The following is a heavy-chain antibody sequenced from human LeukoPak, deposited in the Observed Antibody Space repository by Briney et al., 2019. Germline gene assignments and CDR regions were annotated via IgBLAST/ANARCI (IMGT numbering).Heavy chain of an antibody. CDR2: IIPIFGTA. V-gene: IGHV1-69*05. CDR3: AGKGSGLNDYYDSSGYYYFDY. Sequence: SVKVSCKASGGTFSSYATSWVRQAPGQGLEWMGGIIPIFGTANYAQKFQGRVTITTDESTSTAYMELSSLRSEDTAVYYCAGKGSGLNDYYDSSGYYYFDYWGQGTLVTVSS. CDR1: GGTFSSYA. D-gene: IGHD3-22*01. J-gene: IGHJ4*02.